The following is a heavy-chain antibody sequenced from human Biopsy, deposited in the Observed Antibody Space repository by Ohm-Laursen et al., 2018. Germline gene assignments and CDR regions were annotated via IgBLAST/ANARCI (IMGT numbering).Heavy chain of an antibody. CDR3: GRAVRNQLLTDP. J-gene: IGHJ5*02. V-gene: IGHV1-8*01. CDR2: LNSVSGNS. D-gene: IGHD1-7*01. CDR1: GYPFTSYD. Sequence: ASVKVSCKASGYPFTSYDITWVRQASGQGPEWIGWLNSVSGNSNFGQKFRGRVTVTSDTSISTAYMELSGLTSDDTATYYCGRAVRNQLLTDPWGQGTLVTVTS.